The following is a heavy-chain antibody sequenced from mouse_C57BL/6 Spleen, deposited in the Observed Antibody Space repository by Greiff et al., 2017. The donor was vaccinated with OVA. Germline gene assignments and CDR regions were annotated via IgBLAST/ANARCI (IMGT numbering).Heavy chain of an antibody. CDR2: IRNKANGYTT. D-gene: IGHD2-10*01. J-gene: IGHJ4*01. CDR1: GFTFTDYY. V-gene: IGHV7-3*01. Sequence: EVKLMESGGGLVQPGGSLSLSCAASGFTFTDYYMSWVRQPPGKALEWLGFIRNKANGYTTEYSASVKGRFTISRDNSQSILYLQMNALRAEDSATYYCARDLLVGAMDYWGQGTSVTVSS. CDR3: ARDLLVGAMDY.